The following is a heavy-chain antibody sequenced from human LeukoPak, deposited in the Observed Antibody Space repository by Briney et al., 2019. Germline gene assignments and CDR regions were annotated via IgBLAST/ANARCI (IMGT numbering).Heavy chain of an antibody. D-gene: IGHD4-17*01. CDR2: IYTSGST. V-gene: IGHV4-4*07. CDR1: GGSFSGYY. CDR3: ARDKGTTVTHRDAFDI. J-gene: IGHJ3*02. Sequence: SETLSLTCAVYGGSFSGYYWSWIRQPAGKGLEWIGRIYTSGSTNYNPSLKSRVTMSVDTSKNQFSLKLSSVTAADTAVYYCARDKGTTVTHRDAFDIWGQGTMVTVSS.